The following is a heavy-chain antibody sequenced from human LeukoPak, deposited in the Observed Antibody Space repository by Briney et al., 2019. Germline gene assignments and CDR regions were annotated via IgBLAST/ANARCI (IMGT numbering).Heavy chain of an antibody. J-gene: IGHJ5*02. Sequence: SETLSLTCAVYGGSFSGYYWSWIRQPPGKGLEWIGEINHSGSTNYNPSLKSRVTISVDTSKNQFSLKLSSVTAADTAVYYCARAPPKHKSNRGWYWFDPWGQGTLVTVSS. CDR1: GGSFSGYY. D-gene: IGHD1-14*01. CDR2: INHSGST. CDR3: ARAPPKHKSNRGWYWFDP. V-gene: IGHV4-34*01.